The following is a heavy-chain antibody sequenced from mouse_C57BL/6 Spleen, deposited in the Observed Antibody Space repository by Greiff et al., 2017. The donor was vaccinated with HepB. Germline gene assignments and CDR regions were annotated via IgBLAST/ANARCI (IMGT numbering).Heavy chain of an antibody. J-gene: IGHJ2*01. CDR2: IYPGSGST. CDR1: GYTFTSYW. Sequence: QVQLQQPGAELVKPGASVKMSCKASGYTFTSYWITWVKQRPGQGLEWIGDIYPGSGSTNYNEKFKSKATLTVDTTSSTAYMQLSSLTTEDSEVYYCARYSTTVVATNFDYWGQGTTLTVSS. V-gene: IGHV1-55*01. CDR3: ARYSTTVVATNFDY. D-gene: IGHD1-1*01.